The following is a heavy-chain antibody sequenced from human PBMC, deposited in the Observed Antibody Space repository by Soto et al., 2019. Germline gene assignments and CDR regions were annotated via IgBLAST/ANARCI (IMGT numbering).Heavy chain of an antibody. D-gene: IGHD6-13*01. J-gene: IGHJ6*02. V-gene: IGHV5-51*01. CDR3: VRTSAAGKYYYGMDV. Sequence: GESLKISCMGSGYKVSTWHNFTSYWIAWVRQMPGEGLEWRGIIYPGDSDTRYSPSFQGQVTISADKSISTAYLQWSSLKASDTAMYYCVRTSAAGKYYYGMDVWGQGTTVTVSS. CDR1: GYKVSTWHNFTSYW. CDR2: IYPGDSDT.